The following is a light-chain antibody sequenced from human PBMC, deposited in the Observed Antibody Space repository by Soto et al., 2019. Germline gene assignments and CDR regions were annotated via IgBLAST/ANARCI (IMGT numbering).Light chain of an antibody. CDR2: KAS. J-gene: IGKJ1*01. Sequence: IQPAQTASTMCAPVVGTVTTTCRASQSISSWLAWYQQKPGKAPKLLIYKASSLESGVPSRFSGSGSGTEFTLTISSLQPDDFATYYCQQYNSYPATFGQGTKVDIK. V-gene: IGKV1-5*03. CDR3: QQYNSYPAT. CDR1: QSISSW.